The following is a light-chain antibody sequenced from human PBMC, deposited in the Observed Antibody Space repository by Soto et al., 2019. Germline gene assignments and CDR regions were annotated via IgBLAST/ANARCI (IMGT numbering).Light chain of an antibody. Sequence: EIVMTQSPATLSVSPGERATLSCGASQSVRNYLAWYQQKPGQAPRVLIFGASSRATGIPDRFSGSGSGTGFTLTISRLEPEDFAVYYCRQYGSSPITFGQGTRLEIK. CDR1: QSVRNY. CDR2: GAS. V-gene: IGKV3-20*01. J-gene: IGKJ5*01. CDR3: RQYGSSPIT.